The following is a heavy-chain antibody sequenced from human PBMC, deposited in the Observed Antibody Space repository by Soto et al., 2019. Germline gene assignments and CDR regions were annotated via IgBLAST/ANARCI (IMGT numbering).Heavy chain of an antibody. D-gene: IGHD5-18*01. Sequence: GASVKVSCKASGYTFTSYGISWVRQAPGQGLEWMGWISAYNGNTNYAQKLQGRVTMTTDTSTSTAYMELRSLRSDDTAVYYCARDPDVDTAMVTVFDYWGQGTLVTVSS. CDR3: ARDPDVDTAMVTVFDY. CDR1: GYTFTSYG. CDR2: ISAYNGNT. J-gene: IGHJ4*02. V-gene: IGHV1-18*04.